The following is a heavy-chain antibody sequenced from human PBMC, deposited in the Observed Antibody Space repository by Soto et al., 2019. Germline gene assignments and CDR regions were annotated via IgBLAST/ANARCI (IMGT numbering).Heavy chain of an antibody. CDR3: ARVGDSSGYYYVGSAFDI. D-gene: IGHD3-22*01. Sequence: ASVKVSCKASGYTFTSYAMHWVRQAPGQRLEWMGWINACNGNTKYSQKFQGRVTITRDTSASTAYMELSSLRSEDTAVYYCARVGDSSGYYYVGSAFDIWGQGTMVSVSS. CDR2: INACNGNT. V-gene: IGHV1-3*01. CDR1: GYTFTSYA. J-gene: IGHJ3*02.